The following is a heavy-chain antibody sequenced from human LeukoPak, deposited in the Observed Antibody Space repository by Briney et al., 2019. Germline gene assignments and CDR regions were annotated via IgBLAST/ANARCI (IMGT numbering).Heavy chain of an antibody. CDR1: GGTFSSYA. Sequence: ASVKVSCKASGGTFSSYAINWVRQATGQGLEWMGWMNPNSGNTGYAQKFQGRVTITRNTSISTAYMELSSLRSEDTAVYYCARNLRYCSGGSCSYYYYYMDVWGKGTTVTVSS. V-gene: IGHV1-8*03. J-gene: IGHJ6*03. CDR3: ARNLRYCSGGSCSYYYYYMDV. D-gene: IGHD2-15*01. CDR2: MNPNSGNT.